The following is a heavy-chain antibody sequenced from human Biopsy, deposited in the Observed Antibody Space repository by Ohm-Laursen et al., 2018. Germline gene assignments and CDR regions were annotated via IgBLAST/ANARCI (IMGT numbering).Heavy chain of an antibody. D-gene: IGHD3-9*01. CDR1: GGFISSSSYY. V-gene: IGHV4-39*07. J-gene: IGHJ2*01. CDR2: ISYTGST. CDR3: VREPKTGTAEAWYFDL. Sequence: SDTLSLTCTVSGGFISSSSYYWGWIRQPPGKGLEWIGSISYTGSTHDNPSLTSRLAISFDTSNNRISLQLRSVSVADTAVYYCVREPKTGTAEAWYFDLWGRGSPVTVPS.